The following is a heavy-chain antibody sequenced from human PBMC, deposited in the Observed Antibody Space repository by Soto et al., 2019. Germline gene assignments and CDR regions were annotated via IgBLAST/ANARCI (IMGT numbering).Heavy chain of an antibody. CDR1: GGSISSGDYY. CDR2: IYYSGST. Sequence: SGTLSLTCTVSGGSISSGDYYWSWIRQPPGKGLEWIGYIYYSGSTYYNPSLKSRVTISVDTSKNQFSLKLSSVTAADTAVYYCAXDRVDIVAIPVGHGVDVWGQGTTVTVSS. CDR3: AXDRVDIVAIPVGHGVDV. V-gene: IGHV4-30-4*01. D-gene: IGHD5-12*01. J-gene: IGHJ6*01.